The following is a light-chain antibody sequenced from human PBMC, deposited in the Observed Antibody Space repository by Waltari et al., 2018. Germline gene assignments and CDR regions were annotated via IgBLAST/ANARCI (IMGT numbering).Light chain of an antibody. Sequence: IVLTQSPGTLSLSPGERATLSCRASHGVTNHYLAWYQQKPGPAPRLLIYDVSRRATGIPDRFSGSGSGTDFTLTISRLEPEDFAVYFCQQFSGSPWTFGQGTRVEIK. CDR2: DVS. CDR1: HGVTNHY. CDR3: QQFSGSPWT. J-gene: IGKJ1*01. V-gene: IGKV3-20*01.